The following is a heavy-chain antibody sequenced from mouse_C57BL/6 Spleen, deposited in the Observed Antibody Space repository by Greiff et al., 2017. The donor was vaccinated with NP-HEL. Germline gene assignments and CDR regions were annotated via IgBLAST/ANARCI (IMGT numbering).Heavy chain of an antibody. V-gene: IGHV7-3*01. CDR3: ASLGYFDV. CDR1: GFTFTDYY. CDR2: IRNKANGYTT. Sequence: EVQRVESGGGLVQPGGSLSLSCAASGFTFTDYYMSWVRQPPGKALEWLGFIRNKANGYTTEYSASVKGRFTISRDNSQSILYLQMNALRAEDSATYYCASLGYFDVWGTGTTVTVSS. D-gene: IGHD2-10*02. J-gene: IGHJ1*03.